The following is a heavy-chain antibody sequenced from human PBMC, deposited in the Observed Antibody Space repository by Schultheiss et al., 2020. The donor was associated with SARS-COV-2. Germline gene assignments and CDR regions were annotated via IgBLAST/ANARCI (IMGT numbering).Heavy chain of an antibody. CDR2: IYSSGST. J-gene: IGHJ6*03. D-gene: IGHD6-13*01. V-gene: IGHV4-59*08. Sequence: SETLSLTCTVSGGSISGYYWSWIRQPPGKGLEWIGYIYSSGSTIYNPSLKSRVTISVDTSRNHFSLKLSSATAADTAVYYCARSYSSSFGSYMDVWGKGNTVTVSS. CDR3: ARSYSSSFGSYMDV. CDR1: GGSISGYY.